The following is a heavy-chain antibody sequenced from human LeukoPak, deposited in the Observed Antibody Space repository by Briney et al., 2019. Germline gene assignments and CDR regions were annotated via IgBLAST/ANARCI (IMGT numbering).Heavy chain of an antibody. CDR3: AREVDYDSSGYYTPDFDY. CDR1: GFTLSTYA. V-gene: IGHV3-48*02. Sequence: PGGSLRLSCAASGFTLSTYAMSWVRQAPGKGLEWVSYISSSSSTIYYADSVKGRFTISRDNAKNSLYLQMNSLRDEDTAVYYCAREVDYDSSGYYTPDFDYWGQGTLVTVSS. D-gene: IGHD3-22*01. J-gene: IGHJ4*02. CDR2: ISSSSSTI.